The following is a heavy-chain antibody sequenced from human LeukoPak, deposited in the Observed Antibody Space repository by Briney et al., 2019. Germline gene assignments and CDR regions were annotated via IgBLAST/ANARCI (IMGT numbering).Heavy chain of an antibody. CDR3: ARGGGYYFDY. V-gene: IGHV3-33*08. Sequence: PGRSLTLSCAASGFTFSSFALEWVRQAPGKGLERVAVIWYDGSNKYYTDSVKGRFTISRDNSKNTLYLQMNSLRAEDTAVYYCARGGGYYFDYWGQGTLVTVSS. D-gene: IGHD4-23*01. J-gene: IGHJ4*02. CDR1: GFTFSSFA. CDR2: IWYDGSNK.